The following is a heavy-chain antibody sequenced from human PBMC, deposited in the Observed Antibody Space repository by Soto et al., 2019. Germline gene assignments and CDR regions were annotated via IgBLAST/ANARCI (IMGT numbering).Heavy chain of an antibody. CDR2: IYPSDSYT. Sequence: PGESLKISCKGSGYSFTSYWISWVRQMPGKGLEWMGRIYPSDSYTNYSPSFQGHVTISADKSISTAYLQWSSLKASDTAMYYCAIRGVVVPAAIYYYGMDVWGQGTKATVSS. D-gene: IGHD2-2*01. CDR1: GYSFTSYW. V-gene: IGHV5-10-1*01. CDR3: AIRGVVVPAAIYYYGMDV. J-gene: IGHJ6*02.